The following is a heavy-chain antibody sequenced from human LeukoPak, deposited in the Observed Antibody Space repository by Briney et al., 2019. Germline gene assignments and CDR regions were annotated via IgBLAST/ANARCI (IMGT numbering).Heavy chain of an antibody. J-gene: IGHJ5*02. Sequence: ASVKVSCKASGYTFTGYYMHWVRQVPGQGLEWMGWLNPKSGNSTSAQKFQGRVTMTRDTSISTAYMELSRLRSDDTAVYYCARLGYYGSGNKPFDPWGQGTLVTVSS. CDR2: LNPKSGNS. CDR3: ARLGYYGSGNKPFDP. CDR1: GYTFTGYY. V-gene: IGHV1-2*02. D-gene: IGHD3-10*01.